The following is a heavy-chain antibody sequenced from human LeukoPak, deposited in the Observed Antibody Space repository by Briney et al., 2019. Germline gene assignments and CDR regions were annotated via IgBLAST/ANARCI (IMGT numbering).Heavy chain of an antibody. CDR3: AAEAPYYYDSRDAFDV. CDR1: GFTFTSSA. CDR2: IVVGSGNT. D-gene: IGHD3-22*01. V-gene: IGHV1-58*01. J-gene: IGHJ3*01. Sequence: SVKVSCKASGFTFTSSAVQWVRQARGQRLEWIGWIVVGSGNTNYAQKFQERVTITRDMSTSLVYMELSSLRSEDTAVHYCAAEAPYYYDSRDAFDVWGQGTMVTVSS.